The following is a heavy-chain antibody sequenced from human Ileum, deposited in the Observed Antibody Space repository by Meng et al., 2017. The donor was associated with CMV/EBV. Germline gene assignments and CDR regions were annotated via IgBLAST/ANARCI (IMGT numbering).Heavy chain of an antibody. D-gene: IGHD2-2*02. Sequence: GSLRLSCTVSGGSISSYYWSWIRQPPGKGLEWIGYIYYSGSTNYNPSLKSRVTISVDTSKNQFSLKLSSVTAADTAVYYCATGSCSSTSCYNFAYWGQGKLV. CDR3: ATGSCSSTSCYNFAY. V-gene: IGHV4-59*01. CDR1: GGSISSYY. CDR2: IYYSGST. J-gene: IGHJ4*02.